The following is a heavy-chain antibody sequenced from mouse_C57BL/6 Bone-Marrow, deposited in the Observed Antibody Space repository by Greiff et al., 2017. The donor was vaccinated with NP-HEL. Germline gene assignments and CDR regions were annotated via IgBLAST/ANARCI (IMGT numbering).Heavy chain of an antibody. CDR2: IYPRSGNT. Sequence: QVQLQQSGAELARPGASVKLSCKASGYTFTSYGISWVKQRTGQGLEWIGEIYPRSGNTYYNEKFKGKATLTADKSSSTAYMELRSLTSEDSAVYFCARKIYYDSRWYFDVWGTGTTVTVSS. J-gene: IGHJ1*03. D-gene: IGHD2-4*01. CDR3: ARKIYYDSRWYFDV. CDR1: GYTFTSYG. V-gene: IGHV1-81*01.